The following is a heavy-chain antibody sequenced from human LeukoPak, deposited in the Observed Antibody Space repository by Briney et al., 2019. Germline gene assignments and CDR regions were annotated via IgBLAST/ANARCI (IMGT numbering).Heavy chain of an antibody. D-gene: IGHD4-17*01. CDR2: IYSGGST. Sequence: PGGSVRLSCAASGFTVSSNYMSWVRQAPGKGLEWVSVIYSGGSTYYADSVKGRFTISRDNSKNTLYLQMNSLRAEDTAVYYCARARRYGDYGYWGQGTLVTVSS. J-gene: IGHJ4*02. CDR3: ARARRYGDYGY. CDR1: GFTVSSNY. V-gene: IGHV3-53*01.